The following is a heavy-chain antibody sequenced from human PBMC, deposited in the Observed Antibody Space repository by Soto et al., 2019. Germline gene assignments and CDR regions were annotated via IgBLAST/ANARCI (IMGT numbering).Heavy chain of an antibody. CDR2: VWSDGSTK. D-gene: IGHD2-15*01. CDR3: ARDPPHCSCGSCYSVGFDY. V-gene: IGHV3-33*01. Sequence: GSLRLSCEASGFTFITYAMHWVRQAPGKGLEWVTVVWSDGSTKYYADSVKGRFSISRDNSENKLYLQMNSLRAEDTAVYYCARDPPHCSCGSCYSVGFDYWGQGTLVTVSS. J-gene: IGHJ4*02. CDR1: GFTFITYA.